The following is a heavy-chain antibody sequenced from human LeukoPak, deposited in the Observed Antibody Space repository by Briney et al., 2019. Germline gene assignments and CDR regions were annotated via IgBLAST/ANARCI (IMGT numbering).Heavy chain of an antibody. CDR1: GFTFSNYW. D-gene: IGHD3-10*01. V-gene: IGHV3-7*01. CDR2: IKQDGSEK. CDR3: VRDPVGNYGSGTYPPS. J-gene: IGHJ4*02. Sequence: GGSLRLSCAASGFTFSNYWLSGVRQAPGKGLEWVANIKQDGSEKYYVDSVKGRFTISRDNAKNSVYLQMNSLRAEDTAVYYCVRDPVGNYGSGTYPPSWGQGTLVTVSS.